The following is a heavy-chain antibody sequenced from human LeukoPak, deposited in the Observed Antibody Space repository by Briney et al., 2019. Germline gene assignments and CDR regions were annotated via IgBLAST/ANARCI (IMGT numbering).Heavy chain of an antibody. J-gene: IGHJ1*01. CDR1: GDSISSITYY. CDR2: ICNGRTT. V-gene: IGHV4-39*01. D-gene: IGHD3-10*01. Sequence: ASETLSLTCTVSGDSISSITYYWAWIRQPPGKGLEWIGSICNGRTTYYNPSLKGRVTMSIDTSKNQFSLKLTSVTAADTAVYYCVRRDPTSYYGSGTYFQHWSQGTLVIVSS. CDR3: VRRDPTSYYGSGTYFQH.